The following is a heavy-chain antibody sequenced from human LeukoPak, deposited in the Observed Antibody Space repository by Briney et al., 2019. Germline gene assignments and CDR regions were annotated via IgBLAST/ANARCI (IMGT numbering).Heavy chain of an antibody. Sequence: ASVKVSCKASGYTFTSYGISWVRQAPGQGLEWMGWISAYNGNTNYAQKLQGRVTMTTDTSTSTAYMELRSLRSDDTAVYYCARAHYGSGFLDYFDYWGQETLVTVSS. J-gene: IGHJ4*02. D-gene: IGHD3-10*01. CDR2: ISAYNGNT. CDR3: ARAHYGSGFLDYFDY. CDR1: GYTFTSYG. V-gene: IGHV1-18*01.